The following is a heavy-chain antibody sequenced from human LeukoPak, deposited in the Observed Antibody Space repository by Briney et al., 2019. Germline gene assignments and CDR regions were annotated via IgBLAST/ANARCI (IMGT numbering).Heavy chain of an antibody. CDR2: IKSKTDGGTT. V-gene: IGHV3-15*01. CDR3: TTGPATINYFDY. CDR1: GFTFSNAW. D-gene: IGHD5-24*01. Sequence: GGSLRLSGAASGFTFSNAWMSWVGQAPGKGLDWVGGIKSKTDGGTTDYAAPVKGRFTISRDDSKNTLYLQMNSLKTEDTAVYYCTTGPATINYFDYWGQGTLVTVSS. J-gene: IGHJ4*02.